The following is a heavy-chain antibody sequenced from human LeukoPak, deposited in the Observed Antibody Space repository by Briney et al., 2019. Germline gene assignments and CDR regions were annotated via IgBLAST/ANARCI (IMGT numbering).Heavy chain of an antibody. Sequence: PSETLSLTCTVSGGSISSYYWSWIRQPPGRGLEWIGYIYYSGSTNYNPSLKSRVTVSVDTSKNQFSLKLSSVTAADTAVYYCARVGAVAGIIGWDYFDYWGQGTLVTVSS. D-gene: IGHD6-19*01. J-gene: IGHJ4*02. CDR1: GGSISSYY. V-gene: IGHV4-59*01. CDR3: ARVGAVAGIIGWDYFDY. CDR2: IYYSGST.